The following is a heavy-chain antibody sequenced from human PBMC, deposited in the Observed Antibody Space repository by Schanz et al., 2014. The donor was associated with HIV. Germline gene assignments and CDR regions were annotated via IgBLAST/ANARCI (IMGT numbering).Heavy chain of an antibody. CDR1: GFTLNSYD. J-gene: IGHJ3*01. Sequence: EMQVVESGGGLVKPGGSLRLSCAASGFTLNSYDMNWVRQTPWKGLEWVSSISRDGTNTYYADSVRGRFTISRDNSKTSLYLQMNSLRAEDTALYYCVIRSCDHNGCYAFDLWGQGTVVTVSS. CDR2: ISRDGTNT. V-gene: IGHV3-21*01. CDR3: VIRSCDHNGCYAFDL. D-gene: IGHD2-15*01.